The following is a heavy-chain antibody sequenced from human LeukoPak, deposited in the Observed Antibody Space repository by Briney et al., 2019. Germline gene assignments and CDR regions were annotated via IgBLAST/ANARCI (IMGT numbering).Heavy chain of an antibody. CDR3: ARGRFLDAFDI. CDR2: IYYSGSI. D-gene: IGHD3-3*01. V-gene: IGHV4-59*01. CDR1: GGSISSYY. J-gene: IGHJ3*02. Sequence: KPSETLSLTCTVSGGSISSYYWSWIRQPPGKGLEWIGYIYYSGSIKYKPSLKSRVTISVDTSKNQFSLKLSSVTAADTAVYYCARGRFLDAFDIWGQGTMVTVSS.